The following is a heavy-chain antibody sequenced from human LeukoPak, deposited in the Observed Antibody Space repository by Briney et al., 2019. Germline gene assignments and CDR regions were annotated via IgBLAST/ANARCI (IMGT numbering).Heavy chain of an antibody. J-gene: IGHJ4*02. V-gene: IGHV3-7*01. Sequence: PGGSLRLSCAASGFTFSIYWMSWVRQAPGKGLEWVANINQDGSQKYYVDSVKGRFTISRDNSKNILYLQMSSLSAEDTAVYYCATSSGGSDHDYFDYWGQGTLVTVSS. CDR1: GFTFSIYW. CDR3: ATSSGGSDHDYFDY. CDR2: INQDGSQK. D-gene: IGHD1-26*01.